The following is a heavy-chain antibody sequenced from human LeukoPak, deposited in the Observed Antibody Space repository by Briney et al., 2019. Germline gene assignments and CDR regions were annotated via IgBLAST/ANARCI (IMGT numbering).Heavy chain of an antibody. CDR2: IYSGGST. Sequence: GGSLRLSCAASGLTVSSNYMSWVRQAPGKGLEWVSVIYSGGSTYYADSVKGRFTISRDNSKNTLYLQMNSLRAEDTAVYYCARDSGYGYFDYWGQGTLVTVSS. J-gene: IGHJ4*02. D-gene: IGHD3-9*01. CDR3: ARDSGYGYFDY. V-gene: IGHV3-53*01. CDR1: GLTVSSNY.